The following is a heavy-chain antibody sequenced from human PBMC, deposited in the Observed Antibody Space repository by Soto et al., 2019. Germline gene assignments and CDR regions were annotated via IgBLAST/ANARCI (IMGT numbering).Heavy chain of an antibody. Sequence: QVQLQESGPGLLKPSETLSLTCTVSGGSISSYYWSWIRQPPGKGLEWIGYIYYSESTNYNPSLKSRVTLSVDTSKNQFSLKLSSVTAADTAVYYCARRGNWGSDEFDYWGQGTLVTVSS. D-gene: IGHD7-27*01. CDR2: IYYSEST. CDR1: GGSISSYY. J-gene: IGHJ4*02. CDR3: ARRGNWGSDEFDY. V-gene: IGHV4-59*08.